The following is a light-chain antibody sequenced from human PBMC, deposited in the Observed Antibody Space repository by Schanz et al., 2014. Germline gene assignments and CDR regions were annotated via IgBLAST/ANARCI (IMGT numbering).Light chain of an antibody. CDR3: QQYSKSPWT. V-gene: IGKV3-20*01. CDR2: GAF. Sequence: EIVLTQSPGTLSLSPGERATLSCKASQSISGYDLAWYQQKPGQAPRLLIYGAFDRATGIPDRFSGSGSGTVFTLTISRLEPEDFAVYYCQQYSKSPWTFGQGTKVEIK. CDR1: QSISGYD. J-gene: IGKJ1*01.